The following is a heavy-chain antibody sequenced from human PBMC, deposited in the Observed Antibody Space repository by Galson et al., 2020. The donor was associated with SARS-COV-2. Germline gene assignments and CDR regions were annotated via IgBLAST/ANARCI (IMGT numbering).Heavy chain of an antibody. V-gene: IGHV4-31*03. CDR3: ARDFYVSSGSNGGIES. D-gene: IGHD3-22*01. CDR1: GGSFNSGASY. J-gene: IGHJ4*02. Sequence: TLSLTCTVSGGSFNSGASYWSWLRQHTGKGLEWIGYIHYGWSTYYNPSLKRRLTISIDTSKNQFSLKLNSVTAAVTAVYYGARDFYVSSGSNGGIESWGPETLGTGSS. CDR2: IHYGWST.